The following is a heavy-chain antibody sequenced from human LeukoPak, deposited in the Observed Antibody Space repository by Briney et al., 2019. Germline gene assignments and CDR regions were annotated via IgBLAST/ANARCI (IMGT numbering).Heavy chain of an antibody. Sequence: SETLSLTCAVYGGSFSGYYWRWIRQPPGKGLEWIGEINHSGSTNYNPSLKSRVTISVDTSKNQFSLKLNSVTAADTAVYYCARGSVRGVPLCDYWGQGTLVTVSS. J-gene: IGHJ4*02. V-gene: IGHV4-34*01. CDR2: INHSGST. CDR1: GGSFSGYY. CDR3: ARGSVRGVPLCDY. D-gene: IGHD3-10*01.